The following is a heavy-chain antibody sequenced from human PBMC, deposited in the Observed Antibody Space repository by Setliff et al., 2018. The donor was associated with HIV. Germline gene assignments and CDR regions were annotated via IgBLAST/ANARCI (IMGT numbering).Heavy chain of an antibody. CDR1: GGTFSSYA. V-gene: IGHV1-69*13. J-gene: IGHJ3*02. CDR2: IIPIFGTA. CDR3: AREGAPITLRFVGRDRRAFDI. Sequence: ASVKVSCKASGGTFSSYAISWVRQAPGQGLEWMGGIIPIFGTANYAQKFQGRVTVTADESTSTAYMELSSLRSEDTAVYYCAREGAPITLRFVGRDRRAFDIWGQGTMVTVSS. D-gene: IGHD3-3*01.